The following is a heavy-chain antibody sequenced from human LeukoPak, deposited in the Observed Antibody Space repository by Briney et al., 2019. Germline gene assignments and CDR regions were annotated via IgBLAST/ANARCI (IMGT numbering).Heavy chain of an antibody. Sequence: GGSLRLSCAASGFNFANHAMSWVRQTPGKGLEWVSAISGGGDITYYADSVTGRFTISRDNSKDTLFLQMHSLRPGDTAVYYCVREDTPATANYWGQGTLSPSPQ. J-gene: IGHJ4*02. CDR1: GFNFANHA. CDR3: VREDTPATANY. CDR2: ISGGGDIT. V-gene: IGHV3-23*01. D-gene: IGHD2-21*02.